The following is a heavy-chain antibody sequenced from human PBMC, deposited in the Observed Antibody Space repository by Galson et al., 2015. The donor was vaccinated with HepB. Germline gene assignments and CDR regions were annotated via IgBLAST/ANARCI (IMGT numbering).Heavy chain of an antibody. V-gene: IGHV3-48*03. D-gene: IGHD6-19*01. J-gene: IGHJ4*02. CDR1: GFTFSSYE. CDR2: ISSSGSTI. CDR3: ARGPRTEASSGWPSDY. Sequence: SLRLSCAASGFTFSSYEMNWVRQAPGKGLEWVSYISSSGSTIYYADSVKGRFTISRDNAKNSLYLQMNSLRAEDTAVYYCARGPRTEASSGWPSDYWGQGTLVTVSS.